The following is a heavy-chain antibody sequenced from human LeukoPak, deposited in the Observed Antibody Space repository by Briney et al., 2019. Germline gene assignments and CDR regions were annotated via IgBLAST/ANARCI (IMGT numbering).Heavy chain of an antibody. CDR1: GFTFSDYY. CDR2: ISSSGSTI. Sequence: GGSLRLSCVPSGFTFSDYYMSWIRQAPGKGLEWVSYISSSGSTIYYADSVKGRFTISRDNAKNSLYLQMNSLRAEDTGVYYCARDGTYCSGGSCYSGGSWYYYGMDVWGQGTTVTVSS. J-gene: IGHJ6*02. CDR3: ARDGTYCSGGSCYSGGSWYYYGMDV. V-gene: IGHV3-11*01. D-gene: IGHD2-15*01.